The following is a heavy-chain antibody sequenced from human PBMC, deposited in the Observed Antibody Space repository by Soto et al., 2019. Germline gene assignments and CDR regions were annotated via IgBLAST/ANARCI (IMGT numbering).Heavy chain of an antibody. CDR3: AREGRSWFGAGVNNWFDP. D-gene: IGHD3-10*01. Sequence: VASVKVSCKASGYTFTSYGISWVRQAPGQGLEWMGWISAYNGNTNYAQKLQGRVTMTTDTSTSTAYMELRSLRSDDTAVYYCAREGRSWFGAGVNNWFDPWGQGTLVTVSS. CDR1: GYTFTSYG. CDR2: ISAYNGNT. V-gene: IGHV1-18*04. J-gene: IGHJ5*02.